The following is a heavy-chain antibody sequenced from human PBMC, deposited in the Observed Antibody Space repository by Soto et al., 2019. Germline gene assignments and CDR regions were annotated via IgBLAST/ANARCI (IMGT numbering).Heavy chain of an antibody. CDR1: GFTFSSYG. CDR3: ANPIAVAGPHS. V-gene: IGHV3-30*18. CDR2: ISYDGSNK. Sequence: QVQLVESGVGVVQPGRYLRLSCAASGFTFSSYGMHWVREAPGKGLEWVAVISYDGSNKYYADSVKGRFTISRDNSKNTLYLQMNSLRAEDTAVYYCANPIAVAGPHSWGQGTLVTVSS. J-gene: IGHJ4*02. D-gene: IGHD6-19*01.